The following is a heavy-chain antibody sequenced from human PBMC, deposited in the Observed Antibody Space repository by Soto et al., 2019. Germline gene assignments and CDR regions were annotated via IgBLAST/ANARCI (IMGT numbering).Heavy chain of an antibody. CDR3: ALFCRITLFFEYGMDA. Sequence: GESLKISCKGSGYSFTSYWISWVRQMPGKGLEWMGRIDPSDSYTNYSPSFQGHVTISADKSISTAYLQWSSLKASDTAMYYCALFCRITLFFEYGMDAWGQGTTVTVSS. V-gene: IGHV5-10-1*01. D-gene: IGHD3-9*01. J-gene: IGHJ6*02. CDR2: IDPSDSYT. CDR1: GYSFTSYW.